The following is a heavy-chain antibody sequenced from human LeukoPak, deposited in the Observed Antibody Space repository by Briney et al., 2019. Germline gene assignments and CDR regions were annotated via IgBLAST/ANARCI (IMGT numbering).Heavy chain of an antibody. J-gene: IGHJ4*02. V-gene: IGHV4-61*03. Sequence: PSETLSLTCTVSGASVSSDTYYWNWMRQPPGKGLEWIGYIYGSGSTDYHPSLKSRVTISVDSSLNHLSLKLTSVTPTDTAVYHCVANGEYWAQGTLVTVSS. CDR1: GASVSSDTYY. CDR3: VANGEY. CDR2: IYGSGST.